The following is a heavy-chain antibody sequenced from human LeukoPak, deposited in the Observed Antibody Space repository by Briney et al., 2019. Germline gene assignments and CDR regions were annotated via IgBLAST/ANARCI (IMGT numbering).Heavy chain of an antibody. CDR2: ISSSGSYI. Sequence: PGGSLRLSCAASGFSFSNYSMNWVRQAPGKGLEWVSSISSSGSYIFYADSVKGRFTISRDNAKNSLYLQMNSLRAEDTAVYYCASYSWSGYDVLFDYWGQGTLVTVSS. CDR1: GFSFSNYS. D-gene: IGHD5-12*01. J-gene: IGHJ4*02. CDR3: ASYSWSGYDVLFDY. V-gene: IGHV3-21*01.